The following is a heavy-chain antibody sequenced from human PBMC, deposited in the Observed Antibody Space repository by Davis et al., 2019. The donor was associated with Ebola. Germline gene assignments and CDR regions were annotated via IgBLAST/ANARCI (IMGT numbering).Heavy chain of an antibody. CDR2: MSGSGSSGDT. D-gene: IGHD6-13*01. Sequence: GESLKISCAASGFTFSNYAMRWVRQGPGKGLEWVSTMSGSGSSGDTRYAGSVKGRFTISRDNSKNTLYLQMNSLGAEDTAVYYCAKDLHSSTWYNYCDNWGQGTLVTVSS. CDR3: AKDLHSSTWYNYCDN. V-gene: IGHV3-23*01. CDR1: GFTFSNYA. J-gene: IGHJ4*02.